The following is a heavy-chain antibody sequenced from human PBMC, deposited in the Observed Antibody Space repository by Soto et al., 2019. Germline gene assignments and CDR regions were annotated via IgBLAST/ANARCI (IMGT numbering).Heavy chain of an antibody. CDR2: ISGYNGNT. CDR1: GYTFTSYS. V-gene: IGHV1-18*01. D-gene: IGHD5-12*01. CDR3: VEEAGGYRYDGSSEAGH. J-gene: IGHJ4*02. Sequence: ASVKVSCKASGYTFTSYSVSWVRQAPGQGLEWMGWISGYNGNTNYAQKFLGRLTVTRDTRTSTAYMELRSLTSDDTAKYYCVEEAGGYRYDGSSEAGHWGQGTQVTVSS.